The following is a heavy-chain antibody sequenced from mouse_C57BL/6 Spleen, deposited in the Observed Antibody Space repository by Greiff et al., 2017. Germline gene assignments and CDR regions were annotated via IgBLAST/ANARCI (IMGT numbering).Heavy chain of an antibody. CDR1: GYAFSSYW. Sequence: VQLKESGAELVKPGASVKISCKASGYAFSSYWMNWVKQRPGKGLEWIGQIYPGDGDTNYNGKFKGKATLTADKSSSTAYMQLSSLTSEDSAVYFCARGRDYAWYFDVWGTGTTVTVSS. V-gene: IGHV1-80*01. CDR3: ARGRDYAWYFDV. D-gene: IGHD1-1*01. J-gene: IGHJ1*03. CDR2: IYPGDGDT.